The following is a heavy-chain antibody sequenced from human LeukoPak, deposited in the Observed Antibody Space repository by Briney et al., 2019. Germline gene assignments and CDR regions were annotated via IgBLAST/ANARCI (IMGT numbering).Heavy chain of an antibody. D-gene: IGHD6-13*01. Sequence: SETLSLTCTVSGGSISSYYWSWIRQPPGKGLEWIGYIYYSGSTNYNPSLKSRVTISVDTSKNQFSLKLSSVTAADAAVYYCASSSWYGKLDYWGQGTLFTVSS. CDR2: IYYSGST. V-gene: IGHV4-59*08. CDR3: ASSSWYGKLDY. CDR1: GGSISSYY. J-gene: IGHJ4*02.